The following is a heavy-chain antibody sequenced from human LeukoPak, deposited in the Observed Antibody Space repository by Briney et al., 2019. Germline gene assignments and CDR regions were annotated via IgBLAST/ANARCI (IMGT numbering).Heavy chain of an antibody. Sequence: SETLSLTCTVSGGSISSSSYYWSWIRQPAGKGLEWIGRIYTSGSTNYNPSLKSRVTMSVDTSKNQFSLKLSSVTAADTAVYYCARFHWDSSSWYPDAFDIWGQGSMVTVSS. V-gene: IGHV4-61*02. CDR1: GGSISSSSYY. CDR3: ARFHWDSSSWYPDAFDI. D-gene: IGHD6-13*01. J-gene: IGHJ3*02. CDR2: IYTSGST.